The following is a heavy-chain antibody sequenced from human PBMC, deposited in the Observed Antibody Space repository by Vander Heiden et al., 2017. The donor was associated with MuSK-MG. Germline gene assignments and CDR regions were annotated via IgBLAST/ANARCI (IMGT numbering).Heavy chain of an antibody. J-gene: IGHJ4*02. Sequence: DVQLVQSGAEVKKPGASLRLSCTGSGYSFTSYRVSWVRQMPGKGLEWIGRIGPSDAYTNYSPSFQGHVTISADKSISTAYLQWSSLKASDTAMYYCARLSFGYSSGWYGPDVDYWGQGTLVTVSS. CDR3: ARLSFGYSSGWYGPDVDY. CDR1: GYSFTSYR. D-gene: IGHD6-19*01. V-gene: IGHV5-10-1*03. CDR2: IGPSDAYT.